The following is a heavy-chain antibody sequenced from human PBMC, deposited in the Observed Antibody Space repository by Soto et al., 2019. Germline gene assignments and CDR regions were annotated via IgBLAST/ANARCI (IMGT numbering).Heavy chain of an antibody. CDR1: EFTFTNSA. CDR3: AAGSSVDY. CDR2: FVVVNGDT. Sequence: ASVKDSCKASEFTFTNSAIQWVRQARGQRLEWIGWFVVVNGDTNYAQSFRDRVTITTDMSTSTAYMELSSLRSVDTAVYYCAAGSSVDYWGQGTLVTVSS. V-gene: IGHV1-58*02. J-gene: IGHJ4*02. D-gene: IGHD1-26*01.